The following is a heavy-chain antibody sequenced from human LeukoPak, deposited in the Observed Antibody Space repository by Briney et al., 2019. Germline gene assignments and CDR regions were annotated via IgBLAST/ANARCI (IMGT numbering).Heavy chain of an antibody. D-gene: IGHD1-20*01. CDR1: GFTFSSYA. V-gene: IGHV3-23*01. J-gene: IGHJ4*02. CDR3: KTGITGTNGLDY. CDR2: ISGSGGST. Sequence: PGGSLRLSCAASGFTFSSYAMSWVRQAPGKGLEWVSAISGSGGSTYYADSVKGRFTISRDNSKNTLYLQMNSLRAEDTAVYYCKTGITGTNGLDYWGQGTLVTVSS.